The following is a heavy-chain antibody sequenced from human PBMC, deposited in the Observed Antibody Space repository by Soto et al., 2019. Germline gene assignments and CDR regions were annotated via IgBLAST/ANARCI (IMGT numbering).Heavy chain of an antibody. Sequence: SETLSLTCTVSGGSISSYYWSWIRQPPGKGLEWIGYIYYSGSTNYNPSLKSRVTISVDTSKNQFSLKLSSVTAADTAVYYCARSMDVCGQGTTVTVSS. CDR2: IYYSGST. V-gene: IGHV4-59*01. CDR1: GGSISSYY. CDR3: ARSMDV. J-gene: IGHJ6*02.